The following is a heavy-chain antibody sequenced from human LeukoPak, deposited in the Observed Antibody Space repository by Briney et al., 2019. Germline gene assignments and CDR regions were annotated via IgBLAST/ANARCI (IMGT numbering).Heavy chain of an antibody. J-gene: IGHJ4*02. D-gene: IGHD5-24*01. CDR3: AKGCLQSRHGIFCPSDY. V-gene: IGHV3-23*01. CDR2: ISGSGGST. Sequence: GGSLRLSCAASGFTFSSYAMSWVRQAPGKGLEWVSAISGSGGSTYYADSVKGRFTISRDNSKNTLYLQMDSLRAEDTAVYYCAKGCLQSRHGIFCPSDYWGQGTLVTVSS. CDR1: GFTFSSYA.